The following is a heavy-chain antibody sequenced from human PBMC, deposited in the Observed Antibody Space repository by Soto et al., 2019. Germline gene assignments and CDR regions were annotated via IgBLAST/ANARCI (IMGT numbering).Heavy chain of an antibody. J-gene: IGHJ6*02. CDR3: ARDGRANYDGMDV. CDR1: GFTFSSYG. V-gene: IGHV3-33*01. CDR2: IWYDGSNK. Sequence: GGSLRLSCAASGFTFSSYGMHWVRQAPGKGLEWVAVIWYDGSNKYYADSVKGRFTISRDNSKNTLYLQMNSLRAEDTAVYYWARDGRANYDGMDVWGQGTTVTVSS.